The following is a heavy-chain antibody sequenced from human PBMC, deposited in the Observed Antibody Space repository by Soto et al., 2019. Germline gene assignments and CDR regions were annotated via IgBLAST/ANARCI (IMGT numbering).Heavy chain of an antibody. D-gene: IGHD1-7*01. V-gene: IGHV3-33*01. CDR3: ARGPGVTGTTYY. CDR1: GFTFSSYG. Sequence: QVQLVESGGGMVQPGRSLRLSCAASGFTFSSYGMHWVRQAPGKGLEWVAVIWYDGSNKYYADSVKGRFTISRDNSKNTLYLQMNSLRAEDTAVYYCARGPGVTGTTYYWGQGTLVTVSS. CDR2: IWYDGSNK. J-gene: IGHJ4*02.